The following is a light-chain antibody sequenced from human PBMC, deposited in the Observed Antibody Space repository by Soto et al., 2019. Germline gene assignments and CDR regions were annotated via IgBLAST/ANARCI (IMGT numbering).Light chain of an antibody. J-gene: IGKJ3*01. CDR2: GAS. Sequence: DLQMTQSPSSLSAPVGARVSITCQASQDIRTSLSWFQQKPGRAPKLLIYGASYLETGVPSRFRGSGSGTDFTFTINSLQPEDIATYYCQHYHNLPPFTFGPGTRVDVK. V-gene: IGKV1-33*01. CDR3: QHYHNLPPFT. CDR1: QDIRTS.